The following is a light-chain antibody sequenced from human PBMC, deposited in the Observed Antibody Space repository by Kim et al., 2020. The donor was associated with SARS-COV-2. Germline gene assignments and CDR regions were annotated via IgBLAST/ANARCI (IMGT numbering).Light chain of an antibody. CDR1: GTVVGGNKY. Sequence: GQSATLAWEGTGTVVGGNKYVARYQQHPGNAPTRIIYEVSNPPAWVPDRFAGCKAGSTACPTVSGSQAEDEADYYCSSYAGSNNWVFGGGTQLTVL. CDR2: EVS. CDR3: SSYAGSNNWV. J-gene: IGLJ3*02. V-gene: IGLV2-8*01.